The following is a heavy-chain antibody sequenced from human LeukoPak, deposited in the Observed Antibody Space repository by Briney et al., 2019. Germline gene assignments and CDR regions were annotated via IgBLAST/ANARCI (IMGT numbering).Heavy chain of an antibody. CDR2: INPNSGGT. J-gene: IGHJ5*02. V-gene: IGHV1-2*02. CDR1: GYTFTGYY. CDR3: ARVAEQLRDNWFDP. D-gene: IGHD5-18*01. Sequence: GASVKVSCKASGYTFTGYYMHWVRQAPGQGLEWMGWINPNSGGTNYAQKFQGRVTMTRDTSISTAYMELSRLRSEDTAVYYCARVAEQLRDNWFDPWGQGTLVTVSS.